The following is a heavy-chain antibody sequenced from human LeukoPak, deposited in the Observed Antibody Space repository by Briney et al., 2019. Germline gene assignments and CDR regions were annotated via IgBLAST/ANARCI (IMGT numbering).Heavy chain of an antibody. V-gene: IGHV1-69*05. J-gene: IGHJ4*02. CDR3: ARASAVAGTGASGY. CDR1: GGTFSSYA. CDR2: IIPVFGTA. Sequence: SVKVSCKASGGTFSSYAISWVRQAPGQGLEWMGRIIPVFGTANYAQKFQGRVTITTDESTSTAYMELSSLRSEDTAVYYCARASAVAGTGASGYWGQGTLVTASS. D-gene: IGHD6-19*01.